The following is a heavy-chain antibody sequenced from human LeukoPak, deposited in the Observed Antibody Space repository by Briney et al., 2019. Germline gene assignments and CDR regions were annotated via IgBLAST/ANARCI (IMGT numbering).Heavy chain of an antibody. J-gene: IGHJ4*02. CDR2: IKQDGSEK. D-gene: IGHD6-13*01. Sequence: GGSLRLSCAASGFTFSSYWMSWVRQAPGKGLEWVANIKQDGSEKYYVDSVKGRFTISRDNAKNSLYLQMNSLRAEDTAVYYCARSLSSWYYFPPGAFDYWGQGTLVTVSS. V-gene: IGHV3-7*01. CDR1: GFTFSSYW. CDR3: ARSLSSWYYFPPGAFDY.